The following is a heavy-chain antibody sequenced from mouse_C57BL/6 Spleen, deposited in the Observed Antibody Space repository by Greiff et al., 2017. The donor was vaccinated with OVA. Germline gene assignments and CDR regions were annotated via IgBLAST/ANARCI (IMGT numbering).Heavy chain of an antibody. V-gene: IGHV3-6*01. Sequence: EVKLQESGPGLVKPSQSLSLTCSVTGYSITSGYYWNWIRQFPGNKLEWMGYISYDGSNNYNPSLKNRISITRDTSKNQFFLKLNSVTTEDTATYYCARVGTVYAMDYWGQGTSVTVSS. CDR3: ARVGTVYAMDY. CDR2: ISYDGSN. D-gene: IGHD1-1*01. CDR1: GYSITSGYY. J-gene: IGHJ4*01.